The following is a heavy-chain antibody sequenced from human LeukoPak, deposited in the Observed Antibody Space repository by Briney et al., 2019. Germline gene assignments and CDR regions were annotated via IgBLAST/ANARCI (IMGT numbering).Heavy chain of an antibody. Sequence: SETLSLTCTVSTGSISSDGYYWSWIRQPPGKGLEWIGYIHYSGSTFYNPSLKSRITISVDTSKNQFSLRLSSVTAADTAVYYCAREGRDFWSGSRGWFDPWARGPWSPSRQ. J-gene: IGHJ5*02. V-gene: IGHV4-30-4*01. CDR3: AREGRDFWSGSRGWFDP. CDR1: TGSISSDGYY. D-gene: IGHD3-3*01. CDR2: IHYSGST.